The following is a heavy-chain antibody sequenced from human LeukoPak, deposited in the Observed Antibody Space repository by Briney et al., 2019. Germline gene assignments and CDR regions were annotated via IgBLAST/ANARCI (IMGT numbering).Heavy chain of an antibody. CDR3: AKVNWCSASCADA. CDR1: GFTFSSYW. CDR2: IKQDGSEK. V-gene: IGHV3-7*03. D-gene: IGHD2-2*01. J-gene: IGHJ4*02. Sequence: GGSLRLSCAASGFTFSSYWMSWVRQAPGKGLEWVANIKQDGSEKYYVDSVKGRFTISRDNPKNTLSLQMNSLRAEDTAVYYCAKVNWCSASCADAWGQGTLVTVSS.